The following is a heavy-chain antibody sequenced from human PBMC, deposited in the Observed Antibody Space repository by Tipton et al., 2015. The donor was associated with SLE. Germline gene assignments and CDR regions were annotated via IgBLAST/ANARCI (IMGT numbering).Heavy chain of an antibody. CDR3: ARTWVVVPALFDP. D-gene: IGHD2-2*01. Sequence: TLSLTCTVSGGSISSGSYYWSWIRQPAGKGLEWIGHIYTSGSTNYNPSLKSRITISVDTSKNQFSLKLSSVTAADTAVYYCARTWVVVPALFDPWGQGTLLTVSS. J-gene: IGHJ5*02. CDR1: GGSISSGSYY. V-gene: IGHV4-61*09. CDR2: IYTSGST.